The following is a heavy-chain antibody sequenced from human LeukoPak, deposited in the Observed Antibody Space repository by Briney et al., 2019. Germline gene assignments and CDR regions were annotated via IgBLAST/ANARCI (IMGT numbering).Heavy chain of an antibody. D-gene: IGHD5-18*01. V-gene: IGHV3-21*01. Sequence: GGSLRLSCAASGFTFSSYSMNWVRQAPGKGLDWVSSISSSSSYIYYADSVKGRFTISRDNAKNSLYLQMNSLRAEDTAVYYCAREGGLQLWGFGYWGQGTLVTVSS. J-gene: IGHJ4*02. CDR1: GFTFSSYS. CDR3: AREGGLQLWGFGY. CDR2: ISSSSSYI.